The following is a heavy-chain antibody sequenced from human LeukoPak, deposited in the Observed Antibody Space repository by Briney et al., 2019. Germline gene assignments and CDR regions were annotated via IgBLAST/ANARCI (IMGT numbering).Heavy chain of an antibody. Sequence: GGSLRLSCAASGFTFSSYSMNWVRQAPGRGLEWVSSISSSSSYIYYADSVKGRFTISRDNAKNSLYLQMNSLRAEDTAVYYRARAGYSSSWYRGSGGDYWGQGTLVTVSS. J-gene: IGHJ4*02. V-gene: IGHV3-21*01. CDR3: ARAGYSSSWYRGSGGDY. D-gene: IGHD6-13*01. CDR1: GFTFSSYS. CDR2: ISSSSSYI.